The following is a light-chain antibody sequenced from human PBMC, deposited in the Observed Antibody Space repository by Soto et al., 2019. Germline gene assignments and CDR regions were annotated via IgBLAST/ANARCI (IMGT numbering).Light chain of an antibody. J-gene: IGLJ1*01. CDR1: XSNIGSNS. V-gene: IGLV1-44*01. CDR3: AAWDDSLDGPI. Sequence: QSVLTQPPSASGTPGQRVTISCSGSXSNIGSNSVNWYQQLPGTAPKLLIYNNNQRPSGVPDRFSGSKSGTSASLAISGLQSEDESDYYCAAWDDSLDGPIFGTGTKVTVL. CDR2: NNN.